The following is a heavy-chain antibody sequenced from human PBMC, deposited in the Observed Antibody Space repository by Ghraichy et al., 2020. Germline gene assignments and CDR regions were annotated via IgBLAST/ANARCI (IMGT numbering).Heavy chain of an antibody. Sequence: ALRLSCAASGFTFDDYAMHWVRQAPGKGLEWVSGISWNSGSIGYADSVKGRFTISRDNAKNSLYLQMNSLRAEDTALYYCAKDRYSSSSGVGYWGQGTLVTVSS. V-gene: IGHV3-9*01. D-gene: IGHD6-6*01. J-gene: IGHJ4*02. CDR3: AKDRYSSSSGVGY. CDR1: GFTFDDYA. CDR2: ISWNSGSI.